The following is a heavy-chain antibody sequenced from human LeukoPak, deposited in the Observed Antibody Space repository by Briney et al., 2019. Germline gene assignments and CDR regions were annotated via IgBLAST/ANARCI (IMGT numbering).Heavy chain of an antibody. Sequence: GGSLRLSCVASGFTLSSYNMKWVRQAPGKRLEWVSSISWRSSDIEYADSVKGRFTISRDIDKKSLYLQMNSLRADDTAVYYCARGGVYAYFDYWGQGTLVTVSS. V-gene: IGHV3-21*01. CDR3: ARGGVYAYFDY. CDR1: GFTLSSYN. D-gene: IGHD5/OR15-5a*01. CDR2: ISWRSSDI. J-gene: IGHJ4*02.